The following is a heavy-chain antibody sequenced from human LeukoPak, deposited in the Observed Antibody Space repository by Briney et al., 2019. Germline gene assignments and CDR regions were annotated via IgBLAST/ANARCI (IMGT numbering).Heavy chain of an antibody. V-gene: IGHV1-3*01. CDR3: ARDLGVATISAVNY. J-gene: IGHJ4*02. D-gene: IGHD5-12*01. CDR2: INAGNGNT. CDR1: GYTFTSYA. Sequence: ASVKVSCKASGYTFTSYAMHWVRQAPGQGLEWMGWINAGNGNTKYSQKFQGRVTITRDTSASTAYMELSSLRSEDTAVYYCARDLGVATISAVNYWGQGTLVTVSS.